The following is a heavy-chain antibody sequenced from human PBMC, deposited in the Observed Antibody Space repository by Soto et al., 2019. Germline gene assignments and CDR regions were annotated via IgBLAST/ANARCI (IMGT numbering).Heavy chain of an antibody. CDR3: ARDPAIYSGNFDYGLDV. J-gene: IGHJ6*02. CDR1: GFTFSRYE. Sequence: GGSLRLSCAVSGFTFSRYEMNWVRQAPGKGLEWVSYIGTSGKTIYYADSARGRFTISRDNAKNSLYLQMNSLRAEDTAVYYCARDPAIYSGNFDYGLDVWGQGTTVTVSS. D-gene: IGHD4-4*01. CDR2: IGTSGKTI. V-gene: IGHV3-48*03.